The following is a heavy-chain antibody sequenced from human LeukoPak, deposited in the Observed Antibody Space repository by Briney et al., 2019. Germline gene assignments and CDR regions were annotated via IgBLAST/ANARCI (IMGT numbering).Heavy chain of an antibody. CDR2: IYHSGST. CDR1: GGSISSGGYS. Sequence: SETLSLTCAVSGGSISSGGYSWSWIRQPPGKGLEWIGYIYHSGSTYYNPSLKSRVTISVDRSKNLFSLKLSSVTAADTAVYYCARALARTFLDYWGQGTLVTVSS. D-gene: IGHD3-3*02. CDR3: ARALARTFLDY. V-gene: IGHV4-30-2*01. J-gene: IGHJ4*02.